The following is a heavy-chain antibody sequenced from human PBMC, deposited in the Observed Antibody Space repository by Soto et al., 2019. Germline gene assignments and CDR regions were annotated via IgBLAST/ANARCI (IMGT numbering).Heavy chain of an antibody. CDR3: ASQQLVHYYYGMDV. Sequence: QLQLQESGPGLVKPSETLSLTCTVSGGSISSSSYYWGWIRQPPGKGLEWIGSIYYSGSTYYNPSLKSRVTISVATAKNQFSLKLSSVTAADTAMYYCASQQLVHYYYGMDVWGQGTTVTVSS. CDR2: IYYSGST. J-gene: IGHJ6*02. CDR1: GGSISSSSYY. V-gene: IGHV4-39*01. D-gene: IGHD6-13*01.